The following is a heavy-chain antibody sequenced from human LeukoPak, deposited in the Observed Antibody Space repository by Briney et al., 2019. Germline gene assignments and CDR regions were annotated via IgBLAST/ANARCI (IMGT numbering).Heavy chain of an antibody. D-gene: IGHD3-22*01. Sequence: SETLSLTCTVSGGSISSYYWSWIRQPPGKGLEWIGYIYYSGSTNYNPSLKSRVTISVDTSKNQFSLKLSSVTAADTAVYYCARIYYDSSGYYHFDYWGQGTLVTVSS. CDR3: ARIYYDSSGYYHFDY. V-gene: IGHV4-59*01. CDR1: GGSISSYY. J-gene: IGHJ4*02. CDR2: IYYSGST.